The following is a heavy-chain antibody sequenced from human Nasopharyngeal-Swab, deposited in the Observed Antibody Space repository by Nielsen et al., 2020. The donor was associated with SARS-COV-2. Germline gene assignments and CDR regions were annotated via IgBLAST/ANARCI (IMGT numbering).Heavy chain of an antibody. CDR2: IYYRGST. CDR1: GGSISSSSYY. V-gene: IGHV4-39*01. D-gene: IGHD3-3*01. J-gene: IGHJ4*02. Sequence: SETLSLTCTVSGGSISSSSYYWVWIRQPPVKGLEYIGSIYYRGSTNYIPSLRSRVTISVDTSKNQFSLKLSSVTAADTAVYYCARREGAIFGVVTYFDYWGQGTLVTVSS. CDR3: ARREGAIFGVVTYFDY.